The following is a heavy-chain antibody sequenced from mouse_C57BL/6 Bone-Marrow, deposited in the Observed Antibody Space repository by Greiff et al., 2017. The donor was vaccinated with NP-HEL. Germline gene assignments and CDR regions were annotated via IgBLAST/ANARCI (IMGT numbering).Heavy chain of an antibody. D-gene: IGHD2-3*01. CDR2: IRNKANGYTT. CDR3: ARSPDGYYEAMDY. CDR1: GFTFTDYY. V-gene: IGHV7-3*01. Sequence: DVHLVESGGGLVQPGGSLSLSCAASGFTFTDYYMSWVRQPPGKALEWLGFIRNKANGYTTEYSASVKGRFTISRDNSQSILYLQMNALRAEDSATYYCARSPDGYYEAMDYWGQGTSVTVSS. J-gene: IGHJ4*01.